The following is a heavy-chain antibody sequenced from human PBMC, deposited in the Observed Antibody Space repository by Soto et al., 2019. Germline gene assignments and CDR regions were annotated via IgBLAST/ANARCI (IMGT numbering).Heavy chain of an antibody. V-gene: IGHV4-30-4*01. D-gene: IGHD3-10*01. CDR2: IYYSGST. Sequence: SETLSLTCTFAGGSISSGDYYWSWIRQPPGKGLEWIGNIYYSGSTYYNPSLKSRVTISVDTSKKQFPLKLSSVTAADTAVYYCASRKSSPYFDYWGQGTLVTVS. CDR3: ASRKSSPYFDY. J-gene: IGHJ4*02. CDR1: GGSISSGDYY.